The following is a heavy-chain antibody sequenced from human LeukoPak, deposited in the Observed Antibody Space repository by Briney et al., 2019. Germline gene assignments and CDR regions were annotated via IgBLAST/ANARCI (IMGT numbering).Heavy chain of an antibody. V-gene: IGHV1-69*05. Sequence: ASVKVSCKASGGTFTSHTITWVRLAPGQGLEWMGGIILIFGTAHYAQKFQGRLTITTDESTSTAYMELSSLISEDSAIYYCARIDRYYFYLDVWGKGTTVTVSS. CDR3: ARIDRYYFYLDV. CDR2: IILIFGTA. J-gene: IGHJ6*03. CDR1: GGTFTSHT.